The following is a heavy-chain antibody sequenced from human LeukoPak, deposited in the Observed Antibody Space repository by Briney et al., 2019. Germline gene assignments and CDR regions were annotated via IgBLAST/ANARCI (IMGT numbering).Heavy chain of an antibody. CDR2: ISYDGSNK. CDR3: ARNMVRGVITLDY. Sequence: GGSLILSCAASGFTFSSYAMHWVRQAPGKGLELVAVISYDGSNKYYADSVKGRFTISRDNSKNTLYLQMNSLRAEDTAVYYCARNMVRGVITLDYWGQGTLVTVSS. D-gene: IGHD3-10*01. J-gene: IGHJ4*02. CDR1: GFTFSSYA. V-gene: IGHV3-30*04.